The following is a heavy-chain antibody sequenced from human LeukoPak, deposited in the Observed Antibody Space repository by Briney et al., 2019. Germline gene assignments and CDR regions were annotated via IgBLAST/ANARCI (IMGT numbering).Heavy chain of an antibody. V-gene: IGHV3-43*02. Sequence: GGSLRLSCAASGFTFDDYAIHWVRQAPGKGLEWVSLISGDGGSTYYADSVKGRFTISRDNSKNSLYLQMNSLRAEDTAVYYCARDKVSEYWGQGTLVTVSS. CDR2: ISGDGGST. CDR3: ARDKVSEY. CDR1: GFTFDDYA. J-gene: IGHJ4*02.